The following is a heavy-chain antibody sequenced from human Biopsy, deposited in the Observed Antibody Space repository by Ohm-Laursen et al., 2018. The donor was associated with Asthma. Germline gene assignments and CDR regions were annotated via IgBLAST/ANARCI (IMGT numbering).Heavy chain of an antibody. Sequence: SLRLSCAASGFTVSDYHMSWVRQTPGRGLEWVSYIGSRITDAIYYADSVKGRFTISRDNAKNSVFLQMNSLRAEDTGVYYCAREVKMDYWGRGTLVTVSS. CDR1: GFTVSDYH. D-gene: IGHD4-11*01. V-gene: IGHV3-11*01. CDR2: IGSRITDAI. J-gene: IGHJ4*02. CDR3: AREVKMDY.